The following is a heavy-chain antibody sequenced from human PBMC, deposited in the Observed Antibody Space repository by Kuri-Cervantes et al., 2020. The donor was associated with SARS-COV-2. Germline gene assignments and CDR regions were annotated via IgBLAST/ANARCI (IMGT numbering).Heavy chain of an antibody. V-gene: IGHV3-23*01. J-gene: IGHJ4*02. CDR2: IKGGSGTT. D-gene: IGHD4-23*01. CDR3: ARDLAVAPDF. Sequence: GGSLRLPCAASGFTFSSYAMSWVRQAPGKGLEWVSCIKGGSGTTYYAASVKGRFTVSRDNAKNTLYLLMSSLRVEDTAMYYCARDLAVAPDFWGQGTQVTVSS. CDR1: GFTFSSYA.